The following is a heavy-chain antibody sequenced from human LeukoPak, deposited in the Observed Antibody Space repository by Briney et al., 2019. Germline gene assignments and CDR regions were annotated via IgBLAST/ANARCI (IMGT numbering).Heavy chain of an antibody. Sequence: PGGSLRLSCAASTFTFSAYWMSWVRQAPGKGQEWVANIKQDGSEKYYVDSVKGRFTISRDNAKNSLYLQMNSLRAEDTAVYYCARLLTIPGYWGQGTLVTVSS. CDR1: TFTFSAYW. D-gene: IGHD4/OR15-4a*01. CDR2: IKQDGSEK. V-gene: IGHV3-7*01. J-gene: IGHJ4*02. CDR3: ARLLTIPGY.